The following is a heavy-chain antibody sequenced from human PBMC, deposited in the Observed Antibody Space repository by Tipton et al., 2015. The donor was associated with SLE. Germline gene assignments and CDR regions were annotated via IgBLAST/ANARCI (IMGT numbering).Heavy chain of an antibody. D-gene: IGHD3-22*01. CDR3: AMEVRYYYDSSGYLGYYYCKDG. V-gene: IGHV4-30-4*01. CDR1: GGSISSGDYY. CDR2: IYYSGST. Sequence: TLSLTCTVSGGSISSGDYYCSWIRQPPGKGLEWIWYIYYSGSTHYNPSLKSRVTISVDTSKNQFSLTLSSVTAADTAVYYCAMEVRYYYDSSGYLGYYYCKDGWGKGTTVTVSS. J-gene: IGHJ6*03.